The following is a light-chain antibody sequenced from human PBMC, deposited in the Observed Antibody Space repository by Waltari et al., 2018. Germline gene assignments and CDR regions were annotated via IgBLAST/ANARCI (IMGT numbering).Light chain of an antibody. CDR2: GSS. Sequence: QSVLTQPPSVSGAPGQRVTISCTGSGPNIGAGDDVHWYQQLPRAAPKLLIYGSSTRPLGVPDRFFGSTSGTSASLAITGLQAEDEADYYCQSYDTSLSVVFGGGTKLTVL. V-gene: IGLV1-40*01. J-gene: IGLJ3*02. CDR1: GPNIGAGDD. CDR3: QSYDTSLSVV.